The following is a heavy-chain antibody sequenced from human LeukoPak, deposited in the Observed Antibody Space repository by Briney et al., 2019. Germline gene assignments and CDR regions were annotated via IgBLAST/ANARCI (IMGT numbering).Heavy chain of an antibody. CDR3: AREAYMDWFDP. Sequence: PSETLSLTCTVSGGSISSSSYYWGWIRQPPGKGLEWIGSVYYNGVTYYKSSLKSRVTISADTSKNQFSLKLSSVTAADTAVYYCAREAYMDWFDPWGQGTLDTVSS. V-gene: IGHV4-39*07. J-gene: IGHJ5*02. D-gene: IGHD4-11*01. CDR2: VYYNGVT. CDR1: GGSISSSSYY.